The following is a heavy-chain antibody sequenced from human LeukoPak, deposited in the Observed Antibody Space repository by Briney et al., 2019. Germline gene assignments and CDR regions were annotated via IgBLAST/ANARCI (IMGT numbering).Heavy chain of an antibody. CDR3: VRDLILVWTPGDDFDF. CDR1: GFAFSAYW. Sequence: GGSLRLSCAASGFAFSAYWMHWVRQAPGKGLEWVSRINEDATTINYADSVKGRFIISRDNSKKSLYLQMNNLRAEDTAVYYCVRDLILVWTPGDDFDFWGQGTLVIVSS. V-gene: IGHV3-74*01. J-gene: IGHJ4*02. CDR2: INEDATTI. D-gene: IGHD3-16*01.